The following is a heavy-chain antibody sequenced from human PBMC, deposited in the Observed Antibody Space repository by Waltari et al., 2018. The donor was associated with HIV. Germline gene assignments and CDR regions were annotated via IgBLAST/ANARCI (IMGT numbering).Heavy chain of an antibody. J-gene: IGHJ4*02. D-gene: IGHD1-26*01. V-gene: IGHV1-46*01. CDR1: GYTFTSYY. Sequence: QVQLVQSGAEVKKPGASVKVSCKASGYTFTSYYMHWVRQAPGQGLEWMVIINPSGGSTSYAQKFQGRVTMTRDTSTSTVYMELSSLRSEDTAVYYCARDRGIVGATYYFDYWGQGTLVTVSS. CDR3: ARDRGIVGATYYFDY. CDR2: INPSGGST.